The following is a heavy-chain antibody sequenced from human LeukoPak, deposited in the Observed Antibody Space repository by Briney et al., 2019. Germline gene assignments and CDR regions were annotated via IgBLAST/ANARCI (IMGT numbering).Heavy chain of an antibody. CDR1: AFSLNAYN. Sequence: GSLRLSCAASAFSLNAYNMNWVRQAPGKGLEWVSSISYTGTYIYYADSVKGRFTISRDNAKNSLYLQMNSLRAEDTAVYYCTSHTGTGDAFRPFHIWGQGTMVTVSS. D-gene: IGHD2-21*02. V-gene: IGHV3-21*01. CDR3: TSHTGTGDAFRPFHI. J-gene: IGHJ3*02. CDR2: ISYTGTYI.